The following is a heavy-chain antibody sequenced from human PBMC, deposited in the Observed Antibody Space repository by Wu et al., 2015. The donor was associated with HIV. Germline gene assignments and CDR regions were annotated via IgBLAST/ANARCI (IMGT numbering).Heavy chain of an antibody. CDR3: ARDLGNDFAVRGYYWYMDV. D-gene: IGHD3/OR15-3a*01. Sequence: QVQLVQSGAEVKKPGASVKVPCKASGYTSGAYYIDWVRQAPGQGLEWMGWINPNSGGSSLAQKFQGRVTMTRDTSISTAYMQLNRLRSDDTAVYFCARDLGNDFAVRGYYWYMDVWGRGTAITVSS. V-gene: IGHV1-2*02. CDR2: INPNSGGS. J-gene: IGHJ6*03. CDR1: GYTSGAYY.